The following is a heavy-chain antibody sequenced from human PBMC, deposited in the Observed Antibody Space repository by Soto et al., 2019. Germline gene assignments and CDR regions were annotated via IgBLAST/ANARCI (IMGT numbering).Heavy chain of an antibody. J-gene: IGHJ5*02. D-gene: IGHD6-13*01. CDR1: GGSFSGYY. Sequence: PSETLSLTCAVYGGSFSGYYWSWIRQPPGKGLEWIGEINHSGSTNYNPSLKSRVTISVDTSKNQFSLKLSSVTAADTAVYYCASARIAAAGFRFDPWGQGTLVTVSS. V-gene: IGHV4-34*01. CDR2: INHSGST. CDR3: ASARIAAAGFRFDP.